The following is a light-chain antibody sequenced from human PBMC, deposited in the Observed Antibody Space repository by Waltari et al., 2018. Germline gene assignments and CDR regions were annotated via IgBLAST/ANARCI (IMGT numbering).Light chain of an antibody. J-gene: IGLJ1*01. CDR3: TSYATGSSYI. V-gene: IGLV2-14*03. CDR1: SNDVGGYNY. CDR2: DVS. Sequence: QSALTQPASVSGSPGQSITISCTGTSNDVGGYNYVSWYQQHPGKAPKLMIYDVSDRPSGVSNRFSGSKSGNTASLTISGLQAEDEAEYYCTSYATGSSYIFGGGTKVTVL.